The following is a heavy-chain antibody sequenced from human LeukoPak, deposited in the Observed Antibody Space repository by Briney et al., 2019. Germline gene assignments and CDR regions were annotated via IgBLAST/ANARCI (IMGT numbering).Heavy chain of an antibody. Sequence: GGSLRLSCAASGFTFSSYWMSWVRQAPGKGLEWVGRIKSKNNGGTEDYAAPVKGRFTISRDDSKNTLYLQMNSLTSEDTAVYYCTTLISLDYWGQGTLVTVSS. CDR2: IKSKNNGGTE. CDR1: GFTFSSYW. V-gene: IGHV3-15*01. J-gene: IGHJ4*02. CDR3: TTLISLDY.